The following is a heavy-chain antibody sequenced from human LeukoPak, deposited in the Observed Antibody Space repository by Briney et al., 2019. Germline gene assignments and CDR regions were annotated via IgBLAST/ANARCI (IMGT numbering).Heavy chain of an antibody. CDR1: GDSVSSNSAA. CDR3: TRTKDGYFQN. V-gene: IGHV6-1*01. Sequence: SQTLSLTCAISGDSVSSNSAACDWIRQSPSRGLEWLGRTYYRSKWYNDYAVSVKSRITINPDTSKNQFSLQLNSVTPEDTAVYYCTRTKDGYFQNWGQGTLVSVSS. J-gene: IGHJ1*01. CDR2: TYYRSKWYN.